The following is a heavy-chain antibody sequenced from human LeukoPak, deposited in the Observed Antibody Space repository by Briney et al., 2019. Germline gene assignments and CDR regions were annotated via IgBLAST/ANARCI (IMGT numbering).Heavy chain of an antibody. Sequence: ESGPTLLPPPPTLTLTLTFSGFSLSTRGVGGGWIRHPPVKALEWLALIYWNDDKRYSPSLKSRLTITKYTSKNQVFLTMTNMDPVDTATYYCAHIVEAAMVSYNWFDHWGQGTLVTVSS. CDR3: AHIVEAAMVSYNWFDH. V-gene: IGHV2-5*01. CDR2: IYWNDDK. CDR1: GFSLSTRGVG. D-gene: IGHD5-18*01. J-gene: IGHJ5*02.